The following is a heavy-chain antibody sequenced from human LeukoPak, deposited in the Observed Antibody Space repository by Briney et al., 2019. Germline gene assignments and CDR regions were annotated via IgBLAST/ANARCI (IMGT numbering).Heavy chain of an antibody. J-gene: IGHJ5*02. CDR3: ARGIGGGSSYGYNWFDP. CDR2: VNHGGST. V-gene: IGHV4-34*01. CDR1: GGSFSGYY. Sequence: SETLSLTCAVYGGSFSGYYWSWIRQPPGKGLQWIGEVNHGGSTNYNPSLKSRVTISVDTSKNQFSLKLSSVTAADTAVYYCARGIGGGSSYGYNWFDPWGQGTLVTVSS. D-gene: IGHD5-18*01.